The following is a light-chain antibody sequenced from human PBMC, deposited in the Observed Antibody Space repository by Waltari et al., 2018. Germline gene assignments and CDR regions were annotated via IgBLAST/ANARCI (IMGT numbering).Light chain of an antibody. CDR2: DVS. CDR3: CSYAGSLQGV. V-gene: IGLV2-11*01. Sequence: QSALTQPRSVSGSPGQSVTISCPGTSSDVGGYTYLYWYQQHPGKAPKLMIYDVSKRPSGVPDRFSGSKSGNTASLTISGLQAEDEADYYCCSYAGSLQGVFGGGTKLTVL. CDR1: SSDVGGYTY. J-gene: IGLJ2*01.